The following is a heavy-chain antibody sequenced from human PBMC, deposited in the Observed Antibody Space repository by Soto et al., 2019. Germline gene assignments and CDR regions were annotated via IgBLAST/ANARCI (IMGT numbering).Heavy chain of an antibody. CDR1: GYIFTSYG. Sequence: QVQLVQSGAEVKKPGASVKVSCKASGYIFTSYGVSWVRQAPGQGLEWLGWINGYNGKTNYGQKCQGRVTMTTDTSKSTAYMELRSLRSDDTAVYYCARMGDVPYYYYGMDVWGQGTTVIVSS. CDR3: ARMGDVPYYYYGMDV. V-gene: IGHV1-18*01. D-gene: IGHD3-16*01. CDR2: INGYNGKT. J-gene: IGHJ6*02.